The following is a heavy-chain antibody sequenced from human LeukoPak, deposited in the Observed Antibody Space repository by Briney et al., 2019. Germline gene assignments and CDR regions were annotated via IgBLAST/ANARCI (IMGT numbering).Heavy chain of an antibody. Sequence: GESLKISCQGSGYSFTSYWIGWVRQMPGKGPEWLGIIHPGDSDTKYRPSFQGQVTLSADRSISTVYLQWSSLKASDTATYYCAIGRHCSSTSCLDGFDIWGQGTMVIVSS. CDR3: AIGRHCSSTSCLDGFDI. V-gene: IGHV5-51*01. CDR1: GYSFTSYW. CDR2: IHPGDSDT. D-gene: IGHD2-2*01. J-gene: IGHJ3*02.